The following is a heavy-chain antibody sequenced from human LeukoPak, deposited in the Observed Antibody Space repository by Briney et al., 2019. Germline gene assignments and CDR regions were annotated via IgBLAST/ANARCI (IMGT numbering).Heavy chain of an antibody. CDR2: IIPIFGTA. Sequence: SVKVSCKASGGTFSSYAISWVRQAPGQGLEWMGGIIPIFGTANYAQKFQGRVTITAGESTSTAYMELSSLRSEDTAVYYCARDSMVRGVIAYWGQGTLVTVSS. D-gene: IGHD3-10*01. J-gene: IGHJ4*02. V-gene: IGHV1-69*13. CDR1: GGTFSSYA. CDR3: ARDSMVRGVIAY.